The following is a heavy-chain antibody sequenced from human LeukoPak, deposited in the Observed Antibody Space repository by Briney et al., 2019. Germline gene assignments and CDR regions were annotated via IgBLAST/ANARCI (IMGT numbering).Heavy chain of an antibody. CDR3: AKGNYGGNSRIPLSDY. CDR1: GFTFSSYG. CDR2: MSYDGSNK. V-gene: IGHV3-30*18. Sequence: GRSPRLSCAASGFTFSSYGMHWVRQDPGKGLEWVAVMSYDGSNKYYADSVKGRFTISRDNSKNTLYLQMNSLRAEDTAVYYCAKGNYGGNSRIPLSDYWGQGTLVTVSS. J-gene: IGHJ4*02. D-gene: IGHD4-23*01.